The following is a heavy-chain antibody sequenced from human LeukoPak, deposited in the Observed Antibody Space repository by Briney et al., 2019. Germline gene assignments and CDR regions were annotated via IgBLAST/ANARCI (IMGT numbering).Heavy chain of an antibody. CDR3: ARGYCSSTSCFFAFDI. CDR2: ISSSRSYI. Sequence: GGSLRLSCAASGFTFSSYSMNWVRQTPGKGLEWVSSISSSRSYIYYADSLKGRFTISTDNAKNALYLQMNSLRAEDTAVYDCARGYCSSTSCFFAFDIWGQGTMVTVSS. V-gene: IGHV3-21*01. D-gene: IGHD2-2*01. J-gene: IGHJ3*02. CDR1: GFTFSSYS.